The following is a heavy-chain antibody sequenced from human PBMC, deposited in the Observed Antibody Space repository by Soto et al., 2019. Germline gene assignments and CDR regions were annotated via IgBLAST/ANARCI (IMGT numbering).Heavy chain of an antibody. Sequence: PGGSLRLSCAASGFTFSSYAMSWVRQAPGKGLEWVSAISGSGGSTYYADSVKGRFTISRDNSKNTLYLQMNSLRAEGTAVYYCAKCSSSFDYFDYWGQGTLVTVSS. V-gene: IGHV3-23*01. J-gene: IGHJ4*02. CDR1: GFTFSSYA. CDR2: ISGSGGST. CDR3: AKCSSSFDYFDY. D-gene: IGHD6-13*01.